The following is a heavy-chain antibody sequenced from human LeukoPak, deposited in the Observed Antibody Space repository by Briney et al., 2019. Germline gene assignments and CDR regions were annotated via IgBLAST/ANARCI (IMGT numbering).Heavy chain of an antibody. Sequence: ASVKVSCKASGYTFTTYEIIWVRQAPGQGLEWMGWINTRNGNANYAHQLQGRVTMTTDKSTSTSYMELASLRFDDTAIYYCARNHLGLGLWGQGTVVTVSS. CDR3: ARNHLGLGL. V-gene: IGHV1-18*01. J-gene: IGHJ4*02. CDR1: GYTFTTYE. D-gene: IGHD3-16*01. CDR2: INTRNGNA.